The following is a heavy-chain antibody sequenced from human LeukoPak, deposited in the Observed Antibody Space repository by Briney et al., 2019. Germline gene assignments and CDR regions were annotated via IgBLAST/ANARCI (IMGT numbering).Heavy chain of an antibody. D-gene: IGHD6-13*01. Sequence: GGSLRLSSAASGFTFSSYAMSWVRQAPGKGLEWVSAISGSGGSTYYADSVKGRFAISRDNSKNTLYLQMNSLRAEDTAVYYCAKDIPDGSSTYWGQGTLVTVSS. V-gene: IGHV3-23*01. CDR2: ISGSGGST. CDR3: AKDIPDGSSTY. J-gene: IGHJ4*02. CDR1: GFTFSSYA.